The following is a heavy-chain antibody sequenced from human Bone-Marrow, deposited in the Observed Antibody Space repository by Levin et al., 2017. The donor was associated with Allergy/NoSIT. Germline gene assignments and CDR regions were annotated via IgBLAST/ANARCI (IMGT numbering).Heavy chain of an antibody. Sequence: GESLKISCAASGFTFSSYAMSWVRQAPGKGLEWVSAISGSGGSTYYADSVKGRFTISRDNSKNTLYLQMNSLRAEDTAVYYCAKAQKPSGSYADYWGQGTLVTVSS. CDR1: GFTFSSYA. CDR2: ISGSGGST. V-gene: IGHV3-23*01. J-gene: IGHJ4*02. D-gene: IGHD1-26*01. CDR3: AKAQKPSGSYADY.